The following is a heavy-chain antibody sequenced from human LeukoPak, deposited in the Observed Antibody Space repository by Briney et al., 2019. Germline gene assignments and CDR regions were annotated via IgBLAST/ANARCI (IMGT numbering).Heavy chain of an antibody. CDR3: ARDPLSILRGGDY. D-gene: IGHD3-10*01. J-gene: IGHJ4*02. CDR1: GFTFSSYN. V-gene: IGHV3-21*01. CDR2: ISGSSNYI. Sequence: GGSLRLSCAASGFTFSSYNMNWVRQAPGKGLEWVSSISGSSNYIYYADSVKGRFTISRDNAKNPLYLQMNSLRAGDTAVYFCARDPLSILRGGDYWGQGTLVTVSS.